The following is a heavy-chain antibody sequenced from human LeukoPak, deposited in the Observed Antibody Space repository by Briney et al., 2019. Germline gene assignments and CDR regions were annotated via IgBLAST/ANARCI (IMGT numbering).Heavy chain of an antibody. CDR2: ILYDGTNQ. Sequence: PGGSLRLSCTASGFTFRNFGMHWVRQAPGKGLEWVAVILYDGTNQYYADSVKGRFTISRDNSKSTLFLQMNSLRAEDTAVYYCARDRFGNSLPNDCWGQGTRVTVSS. J-gene: IGHJ4*02. V-gene: IGHV3-33*01. D-gene: IGHD3-3*01. CDR1: GFTFRNFG. CDR3: ARDRFGNSLPNDC.